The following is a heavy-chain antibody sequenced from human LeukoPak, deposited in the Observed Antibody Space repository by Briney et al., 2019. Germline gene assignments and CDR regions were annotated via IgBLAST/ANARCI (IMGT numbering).Heavy chain of an antibody. D-gene: IGHD2-15*01. J-gene: IGHJ6*02. V-gene: IGHV4-39*01. CDR2: IYYSGST. Sequence: SETLSLTCTVSGGSISSYYWGWIRQPPGKGLEWIGSIYYSGSTYYNPSLKSRVTISVDTSKNQFSLKLSSVTAADTAVYYCARQANCSGGSCWYYYYYYGMDVWGQGTTVTVSS. CDR3: ARQANCSGGSCWYYYYYYGMDV. CDR1: GGSISSYY.